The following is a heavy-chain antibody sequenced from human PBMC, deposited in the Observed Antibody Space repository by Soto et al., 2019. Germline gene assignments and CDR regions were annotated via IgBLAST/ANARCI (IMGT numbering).Heavy chain of an antibody. CDR3: ARDWGDY. Sequence: QVQLVQSGAEVKKPGSSVKVSCKASGGTFSSYTISWVRQAPGQGLEWMGRIIPILGIANYTQKVQGRVKITADKSTSTAYMELSRVRSEGTAVYYCARDWGDYWGQGTLVTVSS. CDR1: GGTFSSYT. CDR2: IIPILGIA. J-gene: IGHJ4*02. D-gene: IGHD3-16*01. V-gene: IGHV1-69*02.